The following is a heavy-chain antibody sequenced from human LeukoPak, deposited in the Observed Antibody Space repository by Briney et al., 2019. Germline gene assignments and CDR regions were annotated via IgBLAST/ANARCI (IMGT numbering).Heavy chain of an antibody. CDR2: INHSGST. CDR1: GGSFSGYY. J-gene: IGHJ6*03. CDR3: ARKYYYMDV. V-gene: IGHV4-34*01. Sequence: SETLSLTCAVYGGSFSGYYWSWIRQPPGKGLEWIGEINHSGSTNYNPSLKSRVTISVDTSKNQFSLKLSSVTAADTAVYYCARKYYYMDVWGKGTTVTVSS.